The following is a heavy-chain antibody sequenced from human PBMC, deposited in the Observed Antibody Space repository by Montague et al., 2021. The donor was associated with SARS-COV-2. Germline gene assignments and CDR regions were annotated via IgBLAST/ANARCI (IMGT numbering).Heavy chain of an antibody. D-gene: IGHD3-10*01. V-gene: IGHV4-34*01. CDR3: ARLRDGVVPSPILGVGPYYSYDYMDV. CDR2: INHGGST. CDR1: GTSFSGYY. Sequence: SETLSLTCAVHGTSFSGYYWNWIRQPPGKGLEWIGEINHGGSTKYSPSLKSRLTISADTSKNQFSLKLTSVAAADTAVYYCARLRDGVVPSPILGVGPYYSYDYMDVGGRGTRSPSP. J-gene: IGHJ6*03.